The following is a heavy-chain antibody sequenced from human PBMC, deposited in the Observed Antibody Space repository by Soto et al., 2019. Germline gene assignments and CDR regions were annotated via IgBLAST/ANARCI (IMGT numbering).Heavy chain of an antibody. Sequence: QVQLVESGGGVVPPGRSPRLSCAASGFMFSRYAMHWVRQAPGKGLEWVAVISKDGSVIYYADSVKGRFTISRDKSKNMVYLQLSTLRDEDTAVFYCVRSRSGAVPDSFAYWGQGTLVTVAS. CDR3: VRSRSGAVPDSFAY. CDR2: ISKDGSVI. CDR1: GFMFSRYA. V-gene: IGHV3-30*04. D-gene: IGHD3-10*01. J-gene: IGHJ4*02.